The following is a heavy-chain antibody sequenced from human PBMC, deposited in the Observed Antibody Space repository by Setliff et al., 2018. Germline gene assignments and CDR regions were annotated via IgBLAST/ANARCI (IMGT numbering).Heavy chain of an antibody. CDR1: GGSISSSNYY. J-gene: IGHJ6*03. Sequence: SETLSLTCTVSGGSISSSNYYWGWIRQPPGKGLEWIGSIYHRGSTYYNPSLKSRVTISVDTSNNHFSLKLSSVTAADTAAYYCARLGRSPTSARWYYMDVWGTGTTVTVSS. V-gene: IGHV4-39*02. CDR3: ARLGRSPTSARWYYMDV. CDR2: IYHRGST. D-gene: IGHD7-27*01.